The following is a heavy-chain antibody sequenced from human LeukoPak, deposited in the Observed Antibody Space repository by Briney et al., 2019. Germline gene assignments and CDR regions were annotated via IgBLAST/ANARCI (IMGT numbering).Heavy chain of an antibody. J-gene: IGHJ4*02. V-gene: IGHV3-23*01. CDR3: AKDLRYCSAGSCYRPFAY. CDR1: GFTFAGFG. Sequence: GGSLRLSCAASGFTFAGFGMRWVRQPPGKGLEGVSTISDSGGSTYYAGSVQGRFAISRDNSKNTLYLQMNSLRAEDTAVYYCAKDLRYCSAGSCYRPFAYWGQGTLVTVPS. D-gene: IGHD2-15*01. CDR2: ISDSGGST.